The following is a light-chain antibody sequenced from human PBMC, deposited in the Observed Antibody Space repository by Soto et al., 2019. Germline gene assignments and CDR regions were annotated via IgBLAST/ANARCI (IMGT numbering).Light chain of an antibody. CDR2: GVS. CDR1: QSVSSNY. J-gene: IGKJ5*01. CDR3: QQYGSSIT. V-gene: IGKV3-20*01. Sequence: EIVLTQSPGTLSLSPGERATLSCRASQSVSSNYLAWYQQIPGQAPRLLIYGVSSRAAGIPDRFSGSGSGTDFTLTINRLEPEDFAVYYCQQYGSSITFGQGTRLEI.